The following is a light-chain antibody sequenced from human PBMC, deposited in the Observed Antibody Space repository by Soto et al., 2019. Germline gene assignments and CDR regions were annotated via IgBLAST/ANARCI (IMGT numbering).Light chain of an antibody. CDR3: QQYNSYWT. V-gene: IGKV1-5*01. J-gene: IGKJ1*01. CDR2: DAS. CDR1: QSISSW. Sequence: DIQVNPSPSTLFSSVENKVTITFRASQSISSWLAWYQQKPGKAPKLLIYDASSLESGVPSRFSGSGSGTEFTLTISSLQPDDFATYYCQQYNSYWTFGQGTKVDIK.